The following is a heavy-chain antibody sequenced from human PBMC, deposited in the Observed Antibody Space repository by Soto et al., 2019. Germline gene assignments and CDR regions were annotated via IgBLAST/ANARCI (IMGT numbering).Heavy chain of an antibody. CDR3: ARERADIVVAPVATSGMDV. CDR1: GFAFGRHG. D-gene: IGHD2-21*01. J-gene: IGHJ6*04. V-gene: IGHV3-30*03. CDR2: ISHDGQNQ. Sequence: QVQLVESGGGVVQPGRSLKLSCIGSGFAFGRHGMHWVRQVSGKGLEWVAVISHDGQNQYYRDSVKGRFTISSDKSKNSLYLEVNSLRVEDTAVYHCARERADIVVAPVATSGMDVWGKGTEVTFSS.